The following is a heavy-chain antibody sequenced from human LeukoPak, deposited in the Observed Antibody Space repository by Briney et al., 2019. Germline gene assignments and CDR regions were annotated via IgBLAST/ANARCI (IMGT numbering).Heavy chain of an antibody. D-gene: IGHD6-19*01. V-gene: IGHV1-24*01. CDR2: FDPEDGET. J-gene: IGHJ4*02. CDR1: GYTLTELS. Sequence: ASVKVSCKVPGYTLTELSMHWVRQAPGKGLEWMGGFDPEDGETIYAQKFQGRVTMTEDTSTDTAYMELSSLRSEDTAVYYCATWAIAVALFDYWGQGTLVTVSS. CDR3: ATWAIAVALFDY.